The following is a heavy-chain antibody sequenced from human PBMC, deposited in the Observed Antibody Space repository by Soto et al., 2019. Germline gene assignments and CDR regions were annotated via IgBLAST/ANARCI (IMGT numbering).Heavy chain of an antibody. CDR1: GFTFSSFA. CDR3: AKGGSSGWRSHIDS. CDR2: ISSSGGST. D-gene: IGHD6-19*01. V-gene: IGHV3-23*01. Sequence: GGSLRLSCAASGFTFSSFAVSWVRQAPGKGLEWISTISSSGGSTYYVDPVQGRFTISRDNSKNTLFLQMNSLRAEDTAVYYCAKGGSSGWRSHIDSWGQGTPVTVSS. J-gene: IGHJ4*02.